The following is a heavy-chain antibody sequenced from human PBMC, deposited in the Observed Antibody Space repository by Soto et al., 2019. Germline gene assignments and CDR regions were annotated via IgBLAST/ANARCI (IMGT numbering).Heavy chain of an antibody. Sequence: QVQLVESGGGVVQPGRSLRLSCAASGFTFSSYGMHWVRQAPGKGLEWVAVIWYDGSNKYYADSVKGRFTISRDNSKNXRYLQMNSLGAEDTAVYYCARDLASTSGSSWYGGSYWGQGTLVTVSS. V-gene: IGHV3-33*01. D-gene: IGHD6-13*01. CDR3: ARDLASTSGSSWYGGSY. J-gene: IGHJ4*02. CDR1: GFTFSSYG. CDR2: IWYDGSNK.